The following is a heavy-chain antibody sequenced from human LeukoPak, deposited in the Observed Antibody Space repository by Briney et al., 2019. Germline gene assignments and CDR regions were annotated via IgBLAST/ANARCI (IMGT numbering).Heavy chain of an antibody. J-gene: IGHJ5*02. CDR1: GFTFSTYT. CDR2: ISSKSSYT. Sequence: GGSLRLSCAASGFTFSTYTMNWVRQAPGKGLEWVSSISSKSSYTYHADSVKGRFTISRDNAKNTLNLQMNSLRAEDTAVYYCARDLGQYYDTSDNWFDPWGQGTLVTVSS. CDR3: ARDLGQYYDTSDNWFDP. D-gene: IGHD3-22*01. V-gene: IGHV3-21*01.